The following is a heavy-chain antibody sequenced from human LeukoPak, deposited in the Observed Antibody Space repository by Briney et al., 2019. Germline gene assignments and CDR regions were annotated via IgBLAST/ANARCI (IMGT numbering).Heavy chain of an antibody. Sequence: SQTLSLTFSSSGDSVSSNSAAWNWVRQAPARGLEWLGRTYYRSKWYNYYAVSVKSRITINPDTSKNQFSLQLNSVTPEDTAVYYCARAPAAESGSFAYWGQGTLVTVPP. CDR2: TYYRSKWYN. J-gene: IGHJ4*02. CDR3: ARAPAAESGSFAY. V-gene: IGHV6-1*01. D-gene: IGHD1-26*01. CDR1: GDSVSSNSAA.